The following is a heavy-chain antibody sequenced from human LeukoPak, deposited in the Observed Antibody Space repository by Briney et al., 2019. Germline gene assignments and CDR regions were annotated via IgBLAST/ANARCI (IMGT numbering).Heavy chain of an antibody. D-gene: IGHD2-2*01. V-gene: IGHV4-31*03. CDR2: IYYSGST. J-gene: IGHJ3*02. CDR1: GGSISSGGYY. Sequence: SQTLSLTCIVSGGSISSGGYYWSWIRQHPGKGLEWIGYIYYSGSTYYNPSLKSRVTISVDTSKNQFSLKLSSVTAADTAVYYCARVGHCSSTSCYRVYAFDIWGQGTMVTVSS. CDR3: ARVGHCSSTSCYRVYAFDI.